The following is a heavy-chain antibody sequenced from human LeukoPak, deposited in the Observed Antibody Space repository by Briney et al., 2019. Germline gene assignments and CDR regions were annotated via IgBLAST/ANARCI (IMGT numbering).Heavy chain of an antibody. CDR1: GYSFTNYW. CDR2: IDPSDSET. J-gene: IGHJ4*02. D-gene: IGHD5-18*01. V-gene: IGHV5-51*01. CDR3: ARQTAMGRSGDY. Sequence: GESLKISCKASGYSFTNYWNGWVRQMPGKGLEWMGIIDPSDSETRYTPSFQGQVTISVDKSLTTAYLQWTSLKASDTAMYYCARQTAMGRSGDYWGQGTLVTVSS.